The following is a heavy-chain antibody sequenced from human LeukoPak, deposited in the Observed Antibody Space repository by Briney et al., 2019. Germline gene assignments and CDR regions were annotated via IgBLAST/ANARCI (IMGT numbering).Heavy chain of an antibody. CDR2: IYYGGST. D-gene: IGHD2-15*01. Sequence: SETLSLTCTVSGGSISSYYWGWIRQPPGKRLEWIGSIYYGGSTNYTPPIKSRVTISIDMSKTQFSLKLSSVTAADTAVYYCARDGCSTGSCYSNYFDKWGQGTLVTVSS. V-gene: IGHV4-59*01. CDR1: GGSISSYY. CDR3: ARDGCSTGSCYSNYFDK. J-gene: IGHJ4*02.